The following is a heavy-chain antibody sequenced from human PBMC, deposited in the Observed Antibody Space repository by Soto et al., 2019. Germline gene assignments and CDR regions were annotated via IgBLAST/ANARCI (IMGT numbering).Heavy chain of an antibody. Sequence: ESGGGLVQPGGSLRLSCAASGFTFSSYWMSWVRQAPGKGLVWVANIKGDGSERHYVDSVKGRFIISRDNTQNSLFLQMNSLTVEDTAVYYCARDGCTSASCDVYGMDVWGQGTTVTVSS. J-gene: IGHJ6*02. CDR1: GFTFSSYW. CDR3: ARDGCTSASCDVYGMDV. CDR2: IKGDGSER. D-gene: IGHD2-2*01. V-gene: IGHV3-7*03.